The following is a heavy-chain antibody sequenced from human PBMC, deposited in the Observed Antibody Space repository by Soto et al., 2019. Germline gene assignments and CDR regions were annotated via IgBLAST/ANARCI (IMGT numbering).Heavy chain of an antibody. J-gene: IGHJ4*02. CDR3: AGCIAAAGPIDY. Sequence: SETLSLTCAVSGGSISSSNWWSWVRQPPGKGLEWIGEIHHSGSTNYNPSLKSRVTISVDKSKNQFSLKLSSVTAADTAVYYWAGCIAAAGPIDYWGQGTLVTVSS. CDR2: IHHSGST. D-gene: IGHD6-13*01. V-gene: IGHV4-4*02. CDR1: GGSISSSNW.